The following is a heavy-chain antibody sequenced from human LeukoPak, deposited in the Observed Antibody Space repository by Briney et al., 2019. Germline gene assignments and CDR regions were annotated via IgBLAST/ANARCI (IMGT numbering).Heavy chain of an antibody. CDR2: ISSSSSYI. Sequence: GGSLRLSCAASGFTFSSYSMNWVRQAPGKGLEWVSSISSSSSYIYYADSVKGRFTISRDNAKNSLYLQMNSLRVEDTAVYYCARLRYMAYCGGDCRGTFDYWGQGTLVTVSS. CDR3: ARLRYMAYCGGDCRGTFDY. CDR1: GFTFSSYS. J-gene: IGHJ4*02. D-gene: IGHD2-21*02. V-gene: IGHV3-21*01.